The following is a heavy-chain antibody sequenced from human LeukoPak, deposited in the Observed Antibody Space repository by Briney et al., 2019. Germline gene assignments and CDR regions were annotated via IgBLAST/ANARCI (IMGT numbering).Heavy chain of an antibody. Sequence: PGGSLRLSCAASGFTVSSNYMSWVRQAPGKGLEWVSVIYSGGSTYYADSVRGRFTISRDNLKNTLYLQMNSLRAEDTAVYYCARIAVAGTNWFDPWGQGTLVTVSS. J-gene: IGHJ5*02. CDR2: IYSGGST. D-gene: IGHD6-19*01. CDR3: ARIAVAGTNWFDP. CDR1: GFTVSSNY. V-gene: IGHV3-53*01.